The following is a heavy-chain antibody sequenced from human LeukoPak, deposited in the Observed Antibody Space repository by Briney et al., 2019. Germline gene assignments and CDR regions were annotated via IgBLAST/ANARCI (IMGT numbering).Heavy chain of an antibody. V-gene: IGHV3-30*18. CDR1: GLTFSNYG. D-gene: IGHD3-10*01. CDR3: AKDLVEGSYYMDV. J-gene: IGHJ6*03. CDR2: ISYGGSNT. Sequence: PGRSLRLSCAASGLTFSNYGIHWVRQAPGKGLEWVAVISYGGSNTYYADSVKGRFTISRDNSKSTLYLQMNSLRAEDTAVYYCAKDLVEGSYYMDVWGKGTTVTVSS.